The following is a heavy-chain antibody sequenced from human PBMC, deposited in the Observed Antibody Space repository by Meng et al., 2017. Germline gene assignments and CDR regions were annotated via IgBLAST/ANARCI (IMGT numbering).Heavy chain of an antibody. D-gene: IGHD3-22*01. CDR1: GYTFTSYD. J-gene: IGHJ4*02. CDR2: MNPNSGNT. Sequence: ASVKVSCQASGYTFTSYDINWVRQATGQGLEWMGWMNPNSGNTGYAQKFQGRVTLTRNTSISTAYMELSSLRAADSAVYCCARGDNDSSGYIPFDYWGQGTLVTVSS. V-gene: IGHV1-8*03. CDR3: ARGDNDSSGYIPFDY.